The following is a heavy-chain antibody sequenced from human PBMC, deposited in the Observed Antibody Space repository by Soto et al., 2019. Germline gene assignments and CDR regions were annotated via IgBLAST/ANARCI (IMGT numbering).Heavy chain of an antibody. CDR3: AKDLEYDILPGYWDAFDM. J-gene: IGHJ3*02. D-gene: IGHD3-9*01. V-gene: IGHV3-23*01. CDR2: ISATGGGT. CDR1: GFTFSTYA. Sequence: VQLLESGGGLVQPGGSLRLSCAASGFTFSTYAMSWVRQAPGKGLEWVSVISATGGGTYDADSVKGRFTISRDNSKNTLYLQMNSLRAEDTAVYYCAKDLEYDILPGYWDAFDMWGQGTMVTVSS.